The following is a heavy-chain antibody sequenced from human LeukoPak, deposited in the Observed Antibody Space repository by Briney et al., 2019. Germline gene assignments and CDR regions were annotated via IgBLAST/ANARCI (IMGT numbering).Heavy chain of an antibody. CDR1: GFTFSSYA. V-gene: IGHV3-30-3*01. D-gene: IGHD2-2*01. Sequence: GRSLRLSCAASGFTFSSYAMHWVRQAPGKGLEWVAVISYDGSNKYYADSVKGRFTISRDNSKNTLYLQMNSLRAEDTAVYYCARDSTGGGGYCSSTSCRGWFDPWGRGTLVTVSS. J-gene: IGHJ5*02. CDR3: ARDSTGGGGYCSSTSCRGWFDP. CDR2: ISYDGSNK.